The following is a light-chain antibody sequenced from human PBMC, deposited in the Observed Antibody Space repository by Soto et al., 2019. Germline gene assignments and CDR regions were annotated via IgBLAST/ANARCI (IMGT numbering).Light chain of an antibody. Sequence: EIVLTQSPATLSLSPGERATLFCSASQSVSGYLAWYQQKPGQAPRLVIHDVSCRAPDIPARFSGRGSGTDFTLTISSLEPEDFAVYYCHQRSDWPITFGQGTKLQ. V-gene: IGKV3-11*01. CDR2: DVS. J-gene: IGKJ2*01. CDR1: QSVSGY. CDR3: HQRSDWPIT.